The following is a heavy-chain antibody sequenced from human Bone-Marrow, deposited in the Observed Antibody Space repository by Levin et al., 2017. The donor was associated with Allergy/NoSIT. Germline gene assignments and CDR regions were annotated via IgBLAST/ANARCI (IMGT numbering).Heavy chain of an antibody. CDR3: ARDGSFRSTSGDDAFDI. V-gene: IGHV4-4*02. CDR1: GGSISSSNW. D-gene: IGHD2-2*01. J-gene: IGHJ3*02. Sequence: PSETLSLTCAVSGGSISSSNWWSWVRQPPGKGLEWIGEIYHSGSTNYNPSLKSRVTISVDKSKNQFSLKLSSVTAADTAVYYCARDGSFRSTSGDDAFDIWGQGTMVTVSS. CDR2: IYHSGST.